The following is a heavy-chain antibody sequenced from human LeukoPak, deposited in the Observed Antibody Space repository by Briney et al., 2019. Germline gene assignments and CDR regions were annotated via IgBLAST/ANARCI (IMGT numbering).Heavy chain of an antibody. D-gene: IGHD2-8*01. CDR2: IIPIFGTA. CDR1: GGTFSSYA. V-gene: IGHV1-69*05. Sequence: SVKVSCKASGGTFSSYAISWARQAPGQGLEWMGGIIPIFGTANYAQKFQGRVTITTDESTSTAYMELSSLRSEDTAVYYCAREVHCTNGVCPHWGQGTLVTVSS. J-gene: IGHJ4*02. CDR3: AREVHCTNGVCPH.